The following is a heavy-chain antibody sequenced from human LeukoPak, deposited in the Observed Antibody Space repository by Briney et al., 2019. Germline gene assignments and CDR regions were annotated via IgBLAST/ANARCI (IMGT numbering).Heavy chain of an antibody. V-gene: IGHV3-7*01. CDR2: IKQDGSEK. CDR3: AKERGSIVVVPAAIFDY. Sequence: GGSLRLSCAASGFTFSSYWMSWVRQAPGKGLEWVANIKQDGSEKYYVDSVKGRFTISRDNAKNSLYLQMNSLRAEDTAVYYCAKERGSIVVVPAAIFDYWGQGTLVTVSS. J-gene: IGHJ4*02. D-gene: IGHD2-2*02. CDR1: GFTFSSYW.